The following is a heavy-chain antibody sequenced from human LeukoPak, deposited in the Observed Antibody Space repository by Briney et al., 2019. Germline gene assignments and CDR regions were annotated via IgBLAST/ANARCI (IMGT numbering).Heavy chain of an antibody. CDR1: GGTFSSYA. CDR3: ASRGHYSPIYYYYGMDV. Sequence: GSSVKVSCKASGGTFSSYAISWVRQAPGQGLEWMGGVIPIFGTANYAQKFQGRVTITADESTSTAYMELSSLRPEDTAVYYCASRGHYSPIYYYYGMDVWGQGTTVTVSS. D-gene: IGHD2-21*01. J-gene: IGHJ6*02. V-gene: IGHV1-69*01. CDR2: VIPIFGTA.